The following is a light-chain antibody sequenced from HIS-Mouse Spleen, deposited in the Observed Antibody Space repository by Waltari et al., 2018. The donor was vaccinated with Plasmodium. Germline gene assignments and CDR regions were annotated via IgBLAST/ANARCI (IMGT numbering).Light chain of an antibody. CDR3: SSYTSSSTLNYV. CDR1: SRDVGGYNY. V-gene: IGLV2-14*03. Sequence: QSALTQPASVSGSPGQSITISCPGTSRDVGGYNYVPWSQQHPGKAPKLMIYDVSNRPSGVSNRFSGSKSGNTASLTISGLQAEDEADYYCSSYTSSSTLNYVFGTGTKVTVL. J-gene: IGLJ1*01. CDR2: DVS.